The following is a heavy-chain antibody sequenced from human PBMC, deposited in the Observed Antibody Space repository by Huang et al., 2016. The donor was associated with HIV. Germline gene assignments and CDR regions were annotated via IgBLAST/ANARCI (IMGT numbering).Heavy chain of an antibody. J-gene: IGHJ4*02. D-gene: IGHD4-17*01. V-gene: IGHV1-8*02. CDR1: GYTFTNYD. CDR3: ARSAYGDLDY. CDR2: MNPNTGNT. Sequence: QVHLVQSGAEVKKPGASVKVSCKASGYTFTNYDINWVRQAPGRGLGWMGWMNPNTGNTGCAQSFQGRVTMTRKTSITTAYMELTSLTSEDTAVYYCARSAYGDLDYWGLGTPVIVSS.